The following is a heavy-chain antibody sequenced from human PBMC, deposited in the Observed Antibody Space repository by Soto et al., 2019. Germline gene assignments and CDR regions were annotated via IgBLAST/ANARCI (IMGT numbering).Heavy chain of an antibody. J-gene: IGHJ5*02. CDR1: GGSISSYY. CDR3: ARGGYGFWSGLSENWFDP. CDR2: IYYSGST. Sequence: PSETLYITCTVSGGSISSYYWSWIRQPPGKGLEWIGYIYYSGSTNYNPSLKSRVTISVDTSKNQFSLKLSSVTAADTAVYYCARGGYGFWSGLSENWFDPWGQGTLVTVSS. D-gene: IGHD3-3*01. V-gene: IGHV4-59*01.